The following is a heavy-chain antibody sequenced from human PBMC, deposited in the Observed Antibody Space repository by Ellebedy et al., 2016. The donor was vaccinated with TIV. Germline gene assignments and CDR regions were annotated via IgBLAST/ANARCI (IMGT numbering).Heavy chain of an antibody. D-gene: IGHD4-17*01. J-gene: IGHJ3*02. Sequence: GGSLRLPCAASGFSFSNYWMSWVRQAPGKGLEWVANINQAGGGKYYVDSVKGRFTISRDNAKNSLYLQMNSLRAEDTAVYYCATDGSYGDYLSPTHAFEIWGQGTMVPVSS. CDR2: INQAGGGK. CDR3: ATDGSYGDYLSPTHAFEI. V-gene: IGHV3-7*01. CDR1: GFSFSNYW.